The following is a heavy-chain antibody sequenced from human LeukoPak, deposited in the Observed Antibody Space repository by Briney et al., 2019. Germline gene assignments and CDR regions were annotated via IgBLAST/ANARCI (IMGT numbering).Heavy chain of an antibody. CDR2: INHRGRT. CDR1: VGSFIGSN. Sequence: PPETLSLTCAVYVGSFIGSNRSWIRHPPGRGLECSGEINHRGRTNYNPSLKSRVTISLDTSKNQRSLKLSSATDASTAVYYSARGGSAGVFDYWGQGTLVTVSS. CDR3: ARGGSAGVFDY. J-gene: IGHJ4*02. D-gene: IGHD1-26*01. V-gene: IGHV4-34*01.